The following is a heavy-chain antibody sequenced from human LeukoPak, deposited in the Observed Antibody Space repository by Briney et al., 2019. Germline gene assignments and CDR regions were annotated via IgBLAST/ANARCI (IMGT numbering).Heavy chain of an antibody. D-gene: IGHD5-24*01. V-gene: IGHV3-11*01. CDR3: AKGGDGYNYYFDY. CDR1: GFTLSDYY. CDR2: ISSSGNAI. Sequence: GGSLRLSCAASGFTLSDYYMNWIRQAPGKGLEWVSYISSSGNAIYCADSLKGLFTISRDNAKNSLYLQMNSLRAEDTAVYYCAKGGDGYNYYFDYWGQETLVTVSS. J-gene: IGHJ4*02.